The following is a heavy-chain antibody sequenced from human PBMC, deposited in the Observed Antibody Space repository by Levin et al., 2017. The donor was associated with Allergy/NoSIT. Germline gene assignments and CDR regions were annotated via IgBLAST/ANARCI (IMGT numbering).Heavy chain of an antibody. Sequence: GGSLRLSCAASGFTFDDYAMHWVRQAPGKGLEWVSGISWNSGSIGYADSVKGRFTISRDNAKNSLYLQMNSLRAEDTALYYCAKAGRIAVAWGWFDPWGQGTLVTVSS. CDR2: ISWNSGSI. CDR1: GFTFDDYA. D-gene: IGHD6-19*01. CDR3: AKAGRIAVAWGWFDP. J-gene: IGHJ5*02. V-gene: IGHV3-9*01.